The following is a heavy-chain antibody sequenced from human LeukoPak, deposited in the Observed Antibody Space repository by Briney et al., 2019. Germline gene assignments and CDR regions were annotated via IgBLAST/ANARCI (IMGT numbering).Heavy chain of an antibody. Sequence: GSLRLSCAASGFTFSSYGMSWIRQPAGKGLEWIGRIYTSGSTYYNPSLKSRVTMSLDTSKSQFSLNLSSVTAADTAMYYCARGGTQTFDYWGQGTLVTVSS. CDR2: IYTSGST. CDR1: GFTFSSYG. D-gene: IGHD1-14*01. CDR3: ARGGTQTFDY. J-gene: IGHJ4*02. V-gene: IGHV4-4*07.